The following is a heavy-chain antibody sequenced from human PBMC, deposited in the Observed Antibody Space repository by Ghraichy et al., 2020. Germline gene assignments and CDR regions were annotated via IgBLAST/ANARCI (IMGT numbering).Heavy chain of an antibody. CDR3: ARASSGFSSHAADY. Sequence: SETLSLTCTVSGDSISSFYWWSWFRQPPGKGLEWIGEVYHSGSTDYNPSLKSRVSISVDTSKNQFSLELTSVTAADTAVYYCARASSGFSSHAADYWGQGTLVTVSS. D-gene: IGHD3-3*01. J-gene: IGHJ4*02. V-gene: IGHV4-4*02. CDR1: GDSISSFYW. CDR2: VYHSGST.